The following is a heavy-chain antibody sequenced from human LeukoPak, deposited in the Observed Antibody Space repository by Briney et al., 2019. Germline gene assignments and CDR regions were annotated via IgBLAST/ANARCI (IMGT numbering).Heavy chain of an antibody. J-gene: IGHJ4*02. CDR2: IKQDGSDK. D-gene: IGHD4-17*01. Sequence: GGSLRLSCAASGFTFSTSWMSWVRQAPGRGLEWVANIKQDGSDKYYVDSVKGRFTISRDNSKNTLYLQMNSLRAEDTAVYYCAKEAVTTVEYWGQGTLVTVSS. CDR1: GFTFSTSW. CDR3: AKEAVTTVEY. V-gene: IGHV3-7*03.